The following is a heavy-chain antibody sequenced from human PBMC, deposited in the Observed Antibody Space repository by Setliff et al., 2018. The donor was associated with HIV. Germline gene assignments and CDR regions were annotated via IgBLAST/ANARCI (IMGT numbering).Heavy chain of an antibody. D-gene: IGHD3-16*01. V-gene: IGHV5-51*01. J-gene: IGHJ6*03. CDR2: IYPADSDT. Sequence: GESLKISCKASGYSFTGYWVGWVRQMPGKGLEWMGIIYPADSDTRYWPSFEGQVTISADKSISTAYLQWSSLKASDTAMYYCARARNYDWGMDVWGKGTTVTVS. CDR1: GYSFTGYW. CDR3: ARARNYDWGMDV.